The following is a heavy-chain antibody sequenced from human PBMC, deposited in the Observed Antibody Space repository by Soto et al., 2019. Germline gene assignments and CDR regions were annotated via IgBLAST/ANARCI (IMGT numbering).Heavy chain of an antibody. Sequence: QVQLVQSGAEVKKPGASVKVSCKASGYTFTSYAMHWVRQAPGQRLEWMGWINAGNGNTKYSQKFQGRVTITRDTSASTAYMELSSLRSEDTAVYYCARDVRLINQYYFDYWGQGTLVTVSS. D-gene: IGHD3-10*02. CDR2: INAGNGNT. CDR3: ARDVRLINQYYFDY. CDR1: GYTFTSYA. V-gene: IGHV1-3*01. J-gene: IGHJ4*02.